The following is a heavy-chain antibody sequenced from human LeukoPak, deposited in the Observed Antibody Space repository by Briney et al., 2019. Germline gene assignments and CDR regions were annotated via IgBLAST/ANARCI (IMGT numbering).Heavy chain of an antibody. CDR1: GYTFTGYY. Sequence: ASVKVSCKASGYTFTGYYMHWVRQAPGQGLEWMGWINPNSGGTNYAQKFQGRVTMTRDTSISTAYMELSRLRSDDTAVYYCARDIVLMVYAKRGDAFDIWGQGTMVTVSS. D-gene: IGHD2-8*01. CDR3: ARDIVLMVYAKRGDAFDI. CDR2: INPNSGGT. V-gene: IGHV1-2*02. J-gene: IGHJ3*02.